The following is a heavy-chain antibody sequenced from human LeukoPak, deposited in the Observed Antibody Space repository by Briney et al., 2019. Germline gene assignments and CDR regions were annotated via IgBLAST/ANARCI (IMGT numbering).Heavy chain of an antibody. CDR1: GFTFSYYS. V-gene: IGHV3-23*01. CDR2: ISPSGDIK. D-gene: IGHD5-24*01. CDR3: AKDDAWLQYND. J-gene: IGHJ4*02. Sequence: GGSLRLSCAASGFTFSYYSMSWVRQAPGKGLEWVSGISPSGDIKYYVDSVKGRFTVSRDNSKNTLYLQINSLRDEDTAVYYCAKDDAWLQYNDWGQGTLVTVSS.